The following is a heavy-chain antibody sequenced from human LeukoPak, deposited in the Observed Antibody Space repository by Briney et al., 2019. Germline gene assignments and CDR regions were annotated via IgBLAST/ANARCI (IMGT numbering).Heavy chain of an antibody. Sequence: GGSLRLSCAASGFTFSSYAMHWVRQAPGKGLEWVAVISYDGSNKYYADSVKGRFTISRDNSKNTLYLQMNSLRAEDTAVYYCASYSSSWYGNWLDPWGQGTLVTVSS. CDR3: ASYSSSWYGNWLDP. J-gene: IGHJ5*02. D-gene: IGHD6-13*01. V-gene: IGHV3-30*04. CDR2: ISYDGSNK. CDR1: GFTFSSYA.